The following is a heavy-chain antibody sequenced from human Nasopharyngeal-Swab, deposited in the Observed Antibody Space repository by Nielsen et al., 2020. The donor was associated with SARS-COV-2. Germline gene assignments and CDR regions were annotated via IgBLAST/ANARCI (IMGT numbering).Heavy chain of an antibody. CDR3: ARPSEFGMGV. CDR1: GYNFINYW. D-gene: IGHD1-14*01. J-gene: IGHJ6*02. CDR2: VYGGDSDV. Sequence: GESLKISCKGSGYNFINYWIGWVRQMPGKGLEWMGLVYGGDSDVRYSPSFRGQVTISADKSITTAYLQWSSLRASDTAIYYCARPSEFGMGVWGQGTTVSVSS. V-gene: IGHV5-51*01.